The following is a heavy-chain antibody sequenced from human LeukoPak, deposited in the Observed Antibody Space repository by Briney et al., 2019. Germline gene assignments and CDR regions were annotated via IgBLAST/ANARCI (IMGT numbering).Heavy chain of an antibody. CDR1: GFTFTNYA. Sequence: GRSLRLSCAASGFTFTNYAMHWVRQAPGKGLEWVAVISYDETNKYYADSVKGRFTISRDNSKNTLYLQMNSLRAEDTAVYYCAKDRVGRWLQSTRPFVDYWGQGTLVTVSS. D-gene: IGHD5-24*01. CDR3: AKDRVGRWLQSTRPFVDY. CDR2: ISYDETNK. V-gene: IGHV3-30*04. J-gene: IGHJ4*02.